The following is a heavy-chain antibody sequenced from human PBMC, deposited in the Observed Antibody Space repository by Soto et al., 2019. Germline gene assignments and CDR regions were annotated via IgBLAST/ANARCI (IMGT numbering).Heavy chain of an antibody. D-gene: IGHD4-17*01. CDR1: GFTFSSYA. CDR3: ARTGSTTVTQHWYFDL. J-gene: IGHJ2*01. V-gene: IGHV3-64*01. CDR2: ISSNGGST. Sequence: EVQLVESGGGLVQPGGSLRLSCAASGFTFSSYAMHWVRQAPGKGLEYVSAISSNGGSTYYANSVKGRFTISRDNSKNTLYLQMGSLRAEDMAVYYCARTGSTTVTQHWYFDLWGRGTLVTVSS.